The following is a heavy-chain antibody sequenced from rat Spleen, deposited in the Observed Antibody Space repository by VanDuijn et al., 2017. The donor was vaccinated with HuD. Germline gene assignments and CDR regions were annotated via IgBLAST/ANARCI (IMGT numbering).Heavy chain of an antibody. CDR1: GSSLTSYH. CDR2: IWIDGNT. Sequence: QVQLKESGPGLVQPSQTLSLTCTVSGSSLTSYHISWVRQPPGKGLEWLGVIWIDGNTGYTSFLKSRLSISRDTSRSQVFLKMNSLQTEDTATYFCARDRTGPFDYWGQGVKVTVSS. D-gene: IGHD4-2*01. V-gene: IGHV2-43*01. J-gene: IGHJ2*01. CDR3: ARDRTGPFDY.